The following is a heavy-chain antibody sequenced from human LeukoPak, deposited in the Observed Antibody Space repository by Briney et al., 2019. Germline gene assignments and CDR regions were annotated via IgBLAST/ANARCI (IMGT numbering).Heavy chain of an antibody. CDR2: IIPIFGTA. D-gene: IGHD3-22*01. CDR3: ARVPPRHNHYYDSSGYYYHFDY. V-gene: IGHV1-69*06. CDR1: GGTFSSYA. Sequence: ASVKVSCKASGGTFSSYAISWVRQAPGQGLEWMGGIIPIFGTANCAQKFQGRVTITADKSTSTAYMELSSLRSEDTAVYYCARVPPRHNHYYDSSGYYYHFDYWGQGTLVTVSS. J-gene: IGHJ4*02.